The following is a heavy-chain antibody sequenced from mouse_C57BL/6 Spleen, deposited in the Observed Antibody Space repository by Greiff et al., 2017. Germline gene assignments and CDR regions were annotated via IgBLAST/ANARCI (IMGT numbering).Heavy chain of an antibody. CDR2: ISSGSSTI. CDR3: ARRALGPYWYFDV. D-gene: IGHD3-3*01. CDR1: GFTFSDYG. J-gene: IGHJ1*03. Sequence: EVQLVESGGGLVKPGGSLKLSCAASGFTFSDYGMHWVRQAPEKGLEWVAYISSGSSTIYYADTVKGRFTISRDNAKNTLFLQMTSLRSEDTAMYYCARRALGPYWYFDVWGTGTTVTVSS. V-gene: IGHV5-17*01.